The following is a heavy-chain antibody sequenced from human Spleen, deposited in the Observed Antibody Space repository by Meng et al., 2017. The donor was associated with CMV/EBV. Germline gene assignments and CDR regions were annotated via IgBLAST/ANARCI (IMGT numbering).Heavy chain of an antibody. Sequence: SLKISCADSGFTFNDYAMHWVRQAPGKGLEWVSGISWNSGSIGYADSVKGRFTISRDISQSMLYLQMNSLRAEDTAVYYCVKGATLGVTAPDYWGQGTLVTVSS. J-gene: IGHJ4*02. V-gene: IGHV3-9*01. CDR2: ISWNSGSI. D-gene: IGHD2-21*02. CDR3: VKGATLGVTAPDY. CDR1: GFTFNDYA.